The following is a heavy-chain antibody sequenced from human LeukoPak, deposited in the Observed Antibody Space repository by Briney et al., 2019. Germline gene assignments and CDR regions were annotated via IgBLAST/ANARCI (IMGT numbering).Heavy chain of an antibody. V-gene: IGHV3-21*01. CDR3: ARDPEVGAMVNLDY. CDR1: GFTFSSYA. CDR2: ISSSSSYI. D-gene: IGHD5-18*01. J-gene: IGHJ4*02. Sequence: GGSLRLSCAASGFTFSSYAMSWVRQAPGKGLEWVSSISSSSSYIYYADSVKGRFTISRDNAKNSLYLQMNSLRAEDTAVYYCARDPEVGAMVNLDYWGQGTLVTVSS.